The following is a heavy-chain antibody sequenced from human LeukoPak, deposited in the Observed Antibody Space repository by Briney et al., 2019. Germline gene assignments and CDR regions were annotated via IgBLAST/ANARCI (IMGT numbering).Heavy chain of an antibody. D-gene: IGHD2-2*01. Sequence: SETLSLTCTVSGGSISSYYWSWIRQPPGKGLEWIGYIYYSGSTNYNPSLKSRVTISVDTPKNQSSLKLSSVTAADTAVYYCASCLDVPAVPRLHDFDIWGQGAMVTVSS. CDR1: GGSISSYY. V-gene: IGHV4-59*01. CDR2: IYYSGST. J-gene: IGHJ3*02. CDR3: ASCLDVPAVPRLHDFDI.